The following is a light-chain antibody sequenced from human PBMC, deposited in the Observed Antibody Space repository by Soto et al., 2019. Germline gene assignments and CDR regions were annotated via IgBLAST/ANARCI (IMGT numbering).Light chain of an antibody. J-gene: IGKJ4*01. CDR2: GTS. CDR3: QQRSNWPLLT. CDR1: QSGSNDF. Sequence: DIVLTQSPGILSLSPRERATLSCRASQSGSNDFLAWYQQQPGQPPRLLMSGTSNRATGTPDRFSGSGSGTDFTLTISSLEPEDFAVYYCQQRSNWPLLTFGGGTKVDIK. V-gene: IGKV3-11*01.